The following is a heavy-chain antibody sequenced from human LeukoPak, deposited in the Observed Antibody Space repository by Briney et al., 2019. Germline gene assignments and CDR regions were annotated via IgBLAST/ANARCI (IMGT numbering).Heavy chain of an antibody. CDR1: GGSMSSYY. D-gene: IGHD3-10*01. CDR2: IYYNGDT. V-gene: IGHV4-59*01. J-gene: IGHJ5*02. CDR3: VRGPYGSSISNWFDP. Sequence: SETLSLTCTVSGGSMSSYYWSWIRQTPGKGLEWIGYIYYNGDTHYNPSLNSRLSMSVDTPKKQFSLNLRSVTAADTAVYYCVRGPYGSSISNWFDPWGQGLLVNASS.